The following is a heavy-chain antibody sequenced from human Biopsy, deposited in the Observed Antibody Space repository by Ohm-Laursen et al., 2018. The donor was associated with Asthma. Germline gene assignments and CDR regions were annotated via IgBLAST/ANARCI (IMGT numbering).Heavy chain of an antibody. CDR1: GFTFRSYA. CDR3: ARDVVWFREVGGMDV. V-gene: IGHV3-30-3*01. J-gene: IGHJ6*02. CDR2: GGSYYDGGLK. D-gene: IGHD3-10*01. Sequence: SSLRLSCTASGFTFRSYAMHWVRQAPGKGLEWVAVGGSYYDGGLKYYADSVNGRFTVSRDDSKNTLYLQMNSLRPDDTAVYYCARDVVWFREVGGMDVWGQGTTVTVSS.